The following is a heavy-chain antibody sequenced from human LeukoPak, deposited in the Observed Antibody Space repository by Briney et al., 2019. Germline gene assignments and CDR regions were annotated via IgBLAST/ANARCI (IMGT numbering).Heavy chain of an antibody. Sequence: ASVTVSFTASGYTFTSYAMNWVRQAPGQGLEWMGWINTNTGNPTYAQGFTGRFVFSLDTSVSTAYLQISGLKAEDTAVYYCARGPPPTVLTTFGWFDPWGQGTLVTVSS. CDR2: INTNTGNP. V-gene: IGHV7-4-1*02. CDR1: GYTFTSYA. J-gene: IGHJ5*02. D-gene: IGHD4-11*01. CDR3: ARGPPPTVLTTFGWFDP.